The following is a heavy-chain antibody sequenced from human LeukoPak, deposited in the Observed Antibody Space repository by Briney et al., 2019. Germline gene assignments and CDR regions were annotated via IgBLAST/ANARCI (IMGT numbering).Heavy chain of an antibody. V-gene: IGHV1-18*01. D-gene: IGHD6-13*01. CDR2: ISAYNGNT. CDR1: GYSLTSYG. CDR3: ARDRWYSRNWNDAVDI. J-gene: IGHJ3*02. Sequence: GASVKVSCKTSGYSLTSYGISWVRQAPGQGLEWMGWISAYNGNTNYAQKVRGRVTMTTDTYTSTAYMELRSLRSDDTAVYYCARDRWYSRNWNDAVDIWGQGTMVTVSS.